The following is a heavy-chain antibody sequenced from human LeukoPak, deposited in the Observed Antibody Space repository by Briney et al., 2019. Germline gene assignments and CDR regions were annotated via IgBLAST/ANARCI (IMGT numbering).Heavy chain of an antibody. V-gene: IGHV3-74*03. Sequence: GGSLRLSCAASGFTFSRDWMHWVRQAPGKGLEWVSRISDDGSITTYADSVQGRFTISRYNAKSTMFLHMNSPRVEDTTVYFCVRRYDEYSVCARHFDFWGQGILVTVSS. J-gene: IGHJ4*02. D-gene: IGHD5/OR15-5a*01. CDR1: GFTFSRDW. CDR2: ISDDGSIT. CDR3: VRRYDEYSVCARHFDF.